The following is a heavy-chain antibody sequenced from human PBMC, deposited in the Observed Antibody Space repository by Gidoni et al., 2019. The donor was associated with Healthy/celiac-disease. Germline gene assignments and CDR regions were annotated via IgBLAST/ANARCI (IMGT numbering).Heavy chain of an antibody. V-gene: IGHV3-49*03. D-gene: IGHD3-22*01. CDR1: GFTFGDYA. Sequence: EVQLVESGGGLVQPGRSLRLSCTASGFTFGDYAMSWFRQAPGKGVEWGGCIRSKAYGGTTEYAASVKGRFTIARDDSKSSAYLQMNSLKTEDTAVYYCTKYYYESSGYHDALDIWGQGTMATVSS. J-gene: IGHJ3*02. CDR2: IRSKAYGGTT. CDR3: TKYYYESSGYHDALDI.